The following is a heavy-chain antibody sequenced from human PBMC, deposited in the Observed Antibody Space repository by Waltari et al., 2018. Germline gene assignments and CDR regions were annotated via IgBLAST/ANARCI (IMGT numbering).Heavy chain of an antibody. CDR2: INAGNGNT. CDR3: ARGDANTHYYYYGMDV. D-gene: IGHD2-2*02. V-gene: IGHV1-3*01. J-gene: IGHJ6*02. CDR1: GYTFTSYA. Sequence: QVQLVQSGAEVKKPGASVKVSCKASGYTFTSYAMHWVRQAPGQRLEWMGWINAGNGNTKYSQKFQGRVTITRDTSASTAYMELSSLRSEDTAVYYCARGDANTHYYYYGMDVWGQGTTVTVSS.